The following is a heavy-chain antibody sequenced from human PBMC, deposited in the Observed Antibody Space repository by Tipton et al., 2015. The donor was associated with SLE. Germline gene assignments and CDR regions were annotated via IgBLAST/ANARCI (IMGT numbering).Heavy chain of an antibody. CDR1: GGSISSGSYY. CDR2: IYTSGST. CDR3: ARDADYSKVLDY. J-gene: IGHJ4*02. Sequence: TLSLTCTVSGGSISSGSYYWSWIRQPAGKGLEWIGRIYTSGSTNYNPSLKSRVTISVDTSNNQFSLKLSSVTAADTAVYYCARDADYSKVLDYWGQGTLVTVSS. D-gene: IGHD4-11*01. V-gene: IGHV4-61*02.